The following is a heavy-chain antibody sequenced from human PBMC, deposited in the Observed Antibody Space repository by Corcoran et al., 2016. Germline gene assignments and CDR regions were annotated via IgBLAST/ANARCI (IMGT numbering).Heavy chain of an antibody. V-gene: IGHV5-51*01. Sequence: EVQLVQSGAEVKKPGESLKISCQGSGYRFTNFWIGWVRQMPGEGLEWMGIIYPGDSDTRYGPSFQGQVTISADKAISTAYLQWSSLQASDTAMYYCARFFEWTSPDAFDIWGQGTMVTVSS. D-gene: IGHD3-3*01. CDR2: IYPGDSDT. J-gene: IGHJ3*02. CDR3: ARFFEWTSPDAFDI. CDR1: GYRFTNFW.